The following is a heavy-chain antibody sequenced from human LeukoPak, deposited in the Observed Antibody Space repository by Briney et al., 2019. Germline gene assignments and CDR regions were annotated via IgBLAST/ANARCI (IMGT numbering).Heavy chain of an antibody. J-gene: IGHJ4*02. V-gene: IGHV3-21*01. CDR2: ISSSSSYI. D-gene: IGHD3-22*01. CDR3: ASGYYDSSGYPHY. CDR1: GFTFSSYS. Sequence: GGSLRLSCAASGFTFSSYSMNWVRQAPGKGLEWVSSISSSSSYIYYADSVKGRFTISRDNAKNSLYLQMNSPRAEDTAVYYCASGYYDSSGYPHYWGQGTLVTVSS.